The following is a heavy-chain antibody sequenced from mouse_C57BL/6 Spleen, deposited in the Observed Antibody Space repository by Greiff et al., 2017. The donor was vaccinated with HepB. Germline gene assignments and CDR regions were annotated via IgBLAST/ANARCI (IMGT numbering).Heavy chain of an antibody. Sequence: EVQLQQSGPELVKPGASVKISCKASGYTFTDYYMNWVKQSHGKSLEWIGDINPNNGGTSYNQKFKGKATLTVDKSSSTAYMELRSLTSEDSAVYYCARGFITPFAYWGQGTLVTVSA. J-gene: IGHJ3*01. CDR3: ARGFITPFAY. V-gene: IGHV1-26*01. D-gene: IGHD1-1*01. CDR2: INPNNGGT. CDR1: GYTFTDYY.